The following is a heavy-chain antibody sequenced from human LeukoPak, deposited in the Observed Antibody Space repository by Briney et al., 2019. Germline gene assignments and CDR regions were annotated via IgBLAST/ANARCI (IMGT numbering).Heavy chain of an antibody. J-gene: IGHJ4*02. CDR2: ISYDGSNK. CDR3: AKDLDTHYYGSGSLGY. D-gene: IGHD3-10*01. V-gene: IGHV3-30*18. Sequence: LPGGSRRLSWSASGSSFISNGSHWVRQPPGKGLDWGPFISYDGSNKYYADSVKGRFNISRDNSKNTLYLQMNSLRAEDTAVYYCAKDLDTHYYGSGSLGYWGQGTLVTVSS. CDR1: GSSFISNG.